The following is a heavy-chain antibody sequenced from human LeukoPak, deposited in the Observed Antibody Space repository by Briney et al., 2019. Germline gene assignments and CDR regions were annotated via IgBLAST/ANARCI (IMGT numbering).Heavy chain of an antibody. D-gene: IGHD1-26*01. CDR1: GVIFNTYW. CDR3: ARDPVGGPPDL. J-gene: IGHJ4*02. Sequence: PGGSLRLSCAPSGVIFNTYWMRWIRQAPGKGLVWVSRIKSDGSTTNYGDSVKDRFTISRDNAKNTLYLQTNSLRADDTAVYYCARDPVGGPPDLWGQGTLVTVSS. CDR2: IKSDGSTT. V-gene: IGHV3-74*01.